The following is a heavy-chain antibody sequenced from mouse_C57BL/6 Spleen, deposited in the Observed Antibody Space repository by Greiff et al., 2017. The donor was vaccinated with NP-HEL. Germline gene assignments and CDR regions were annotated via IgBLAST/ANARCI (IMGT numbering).Heavy chain of an antibody. J-gene: IGHJ3*01. CDR2: INPSSGYT. D-gene: IGHD2-1*01. Sequence: VMLVESGAELARPGASVKMSCKASGYTFTSYTMHWVKQRPGQGLEWIGYINPSSGYTKYNQKFKDKATLTADKSSSTAYMQLSSLTSEDSAVYYCARRDGNYVWFAYWGQGTLVTVSA. CDR1: GYTFTSYT. CDR3: ARRDGNYVWFAY. V-gene: IGHV1-4*01.